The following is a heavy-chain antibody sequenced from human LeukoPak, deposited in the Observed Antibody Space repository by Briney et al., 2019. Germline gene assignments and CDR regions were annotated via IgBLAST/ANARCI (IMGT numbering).Heavy chain of an antibody. J-gene: IGHJ4*02. CDR2: ISYDGSNK. Sequence: GGSLRLSCAASGFTFSSYGMHWVRQAPGKGLEWVAVISYDGSNKYYADSVKGRFTISRDNSKNTLYLQMNSLRAEATAVYYCAKDEGQQQLGYYFDYWGQGTLVTVSS. CDR3: AKDEGQQQLGYYFDY. D-gene: IGHD6-13*01. V-gene: IGHV3-30*18. CDR1: GFTFSSYG.